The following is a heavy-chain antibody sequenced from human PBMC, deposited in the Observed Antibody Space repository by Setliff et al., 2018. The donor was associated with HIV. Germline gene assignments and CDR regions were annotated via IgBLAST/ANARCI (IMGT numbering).Heavy chain of an antibody. J-gene: IGHJ6*03. CDR1: GGSFSGYY. CDR3: ARGTLFYYYYYYMDV. V-gene: IGHV4-34*01. CDR2: INHSGST. Sequence: SETLSLTCAVYGGSFSGYYWSWIRQPPGKGLEWIGEINHSGSTNYNPSLKSRVTISVDTSKNQFSLKLSSVTAADTAAYYCARGTLFYYYYYYMDVWGKGTTVTVSS.